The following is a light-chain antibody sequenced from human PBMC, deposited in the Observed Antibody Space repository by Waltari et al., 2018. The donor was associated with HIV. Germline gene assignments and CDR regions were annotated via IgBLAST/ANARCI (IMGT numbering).Light chain of an antibody. CDR3: QQYNSHSYT. Sequence: DVQMTQSPSTLSASVGDRVPITCRASQIIDYWLAWYQQKPGHPPKLLIYKTSYLESGVPTRFSGSGSGADFTLTIDGLQPEDFATYYCQQYNSHSYTFGQGTKLDIK. J-gene: IGKJ2*01. CDR1: QIIDYW. CDR2: KTS. V-gene: IGKV1-5*03.